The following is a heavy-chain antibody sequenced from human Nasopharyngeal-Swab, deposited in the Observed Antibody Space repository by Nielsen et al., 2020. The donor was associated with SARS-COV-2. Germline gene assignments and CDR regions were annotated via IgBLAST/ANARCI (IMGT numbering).Heavy chain of an antibody. J-gene: IGHJ4*02. CDR3: AEKGYISSWYVY. CDR2: IKNSGRT. D-gene: IGHD6-13*01. Sequence: SETLSLTCGVYGGSVSGYYWNWIRQPPGKGLEGIGEIKNSGRTPYNPSLKSRVTISLDTFQKQFSLKLTSVTAADTAVYYCAEKGYISSWYVYWGPGTLVTVSS. V-gene: IGHV4-34*01. CDR1: GGSVSGYY.